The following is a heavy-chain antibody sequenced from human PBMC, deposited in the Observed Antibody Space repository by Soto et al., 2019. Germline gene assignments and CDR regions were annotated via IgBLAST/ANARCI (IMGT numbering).Heavy chain of an antibody. CDR2: VHHSWGS. V-gene: IGHV4-59*08. D-gene: IGHD2-15*01. Sequence: QVQLQESGPGLVKPSETLSLSCTVSGGSISSYYWSWFRQSPGKRMEWIGYVHHSWGSSYNPSLQSRVAISRDTSKSQFSLKVTSVTATDTAVYYCARQGFGLLHGLVDVWGQGTTVTVSS. CDR3: ARQGFGLLHGLVDV. J-gene: IGHJ6*02. CDR1: GGSISSYY.